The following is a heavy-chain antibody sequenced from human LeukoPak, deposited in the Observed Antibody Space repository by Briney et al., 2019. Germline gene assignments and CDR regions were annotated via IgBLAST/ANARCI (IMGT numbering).Heavy chain of an antibody. CDR3: AKTASYDSSGYYASFDY. CDR1: GFTFSSYA. CDR2: ISGSGGST. D-gene: IGHD3-22*01. J-gene: IGHJ4*02. V-gene: IGHV3-23*01. Sequence: PGGSLRLSCAASGFTFSSYAMSWVRQAPGKGLEWVSAISGSGGSTYYADSVKGRFTISRDNSKNTLYLHMNSLRAEDTAVYYCAKTASYDSSGYYASFDYWGQGTLVTVSS.